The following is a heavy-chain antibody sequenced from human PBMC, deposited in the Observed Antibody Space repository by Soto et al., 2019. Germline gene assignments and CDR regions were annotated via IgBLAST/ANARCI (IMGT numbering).Heavy chain of an antibody. V-gene: IGHV1-69*01. CDR2: IIPIFGTA. J-gene: IGHJ4*02. CDR3: AVGQGTSEYSIYVVDY. CDR1: GGTFSSYA. D-gene: IGHD4-4*01. Sequence: QVQLVQSGAEVKKPGSSVKVSCKASGGTFSSYAISWVRQAPGQVLEWMGGIIPIFGTANYAQKFQGRVTITADESTSIAYRELSSLRSEDTAVYYCAVGQGTSEYSIYVVDYWGQGPLFTVSS.